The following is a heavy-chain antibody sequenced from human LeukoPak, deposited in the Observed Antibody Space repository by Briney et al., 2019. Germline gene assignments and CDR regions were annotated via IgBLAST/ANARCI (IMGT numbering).Heavy chain of an antibody. V-gene: IGHV1-2*02. D-gene: IGHD6-13*01. CDR3: ARGRIAAAGTRWFDP. Sequence: ASVKVSCKASGYTFTGYYMHWVRQAPGQGLEGMGWINPNSGGTNYARKFQGRVTMTRDTSISTAYMELSRLRSDDTAVYYCARGRIAAAGTRWFDPWGQGTLVTVSS. CDR2: INPNSGGT. J-gene: IGHJ5*02. CDR1: GYTFTGYY.